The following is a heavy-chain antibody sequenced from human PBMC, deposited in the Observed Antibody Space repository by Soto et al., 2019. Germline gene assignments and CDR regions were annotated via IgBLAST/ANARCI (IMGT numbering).Heavy chain of an antibody. D-gene: IGHD1-26*01. CDR1: GGSISSSSYY. Sequence: QLQLQESGPGLVKPSETLSLTCTVSGGSISSSSYYWGWIRQPPGKGLEWIGNIYYSGNTYYNPSLKSRGTISVDTSQNQFSLKLSSVTSADTAVYYCARRGRDDQPFDYWGQGTLVTVSS. J-gene: IGHJ4*02. CDR2: IYYSGNT. CDR3: ARRGRDDQPFDY. V-gene: IGHV4-39*01.